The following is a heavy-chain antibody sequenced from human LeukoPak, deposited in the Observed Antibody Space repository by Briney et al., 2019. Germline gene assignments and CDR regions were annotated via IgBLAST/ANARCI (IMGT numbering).Heavy chain of an antibody. J-gene: IGHJ4*02. D-gene: IGHD5-24*01. CDR1: GGSIRSSYYY. CDR3: ASSLRWLPFY. Sequence: SETLSLTCTVSGGSIRSSYYYWGWIRQPPGKGLEWIGSIYYSGSTYYNPSLKSRVTISVDTSKNQFSLKLSSVTAADTAVYYCASSLRWLPFYWGQGTLVTVSS. V-gene: IGHV4-39*01. CDR2: IYYSGST.